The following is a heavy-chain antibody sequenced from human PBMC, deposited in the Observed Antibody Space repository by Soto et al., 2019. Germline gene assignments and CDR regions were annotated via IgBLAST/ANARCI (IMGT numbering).Heavy chain of an antibody. CDR2: IKEDGSDK. CDR1: GFTFNNYW. V-gene: IGHV3-7*01. J-gene: IGHJ4*02. Sequence: GGSLRLSCAASGFTFNNYWMNWVRQAPGKGLEWVANIKEDGSDKHYVDSVKGRFTISRDNPKNSLFLQMNSLRAEDTAVYYCVTDRAYSKAYWGQGTLVTVSS. CDR3: VTDRAYSKAY. D-gene: IGHD4-4*01.